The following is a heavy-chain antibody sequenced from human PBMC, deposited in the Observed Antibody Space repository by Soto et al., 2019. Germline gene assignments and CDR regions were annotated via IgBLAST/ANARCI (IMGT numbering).Heavy chain of an antibody. CDR2: IIPIFGTA. CDR1: GGTFSSYA. J-gene: IGHJ4*02. V-gene: IGHV1-69*13. Sequence: ASVKVSCKASGGTFSSYAISWVRQAPGQGLEWMGGIIPIFGTANYAQKFQGRVTITADESTGTAYMELSSLRSEDTAMYYCARDRSPYYYDSSGYYYPFDYWGQGTLVTVSS. CDR3: ARDRSPYYYDSSGYYYPFDY. D-gene: IGHD3-22*01.